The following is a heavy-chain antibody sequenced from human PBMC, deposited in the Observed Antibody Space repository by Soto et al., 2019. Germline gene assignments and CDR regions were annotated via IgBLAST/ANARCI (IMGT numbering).Heavy chain of an antibody. CDR3: ARDATMIIVPDAFDI. CDR2: IWFDGSNK. Sequence: QVELVESGGGVVQPGRSLRLSCAASGFTFSTYGMHWIRQAPGKGLEWVAVIWFDGSNKYFADSVKGRFTISRDNSKNTLYLQMNRLRAEDTAVYYCARDATMIIVPDAFDIWGQGTMVPVSS. V-gene: IGHV3-33*01. CDR1: GFTFSTYG. J-gene: IGHJ3*02. D-gene: IGHD3-22*01.